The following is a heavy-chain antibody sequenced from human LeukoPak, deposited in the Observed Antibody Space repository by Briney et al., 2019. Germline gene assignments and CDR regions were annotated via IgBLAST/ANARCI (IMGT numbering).Heavy chain of an antibody. CDR3: AKDLYSWSHRPFDY. Sequence: GGSLRLSCAASGFTFSSYGMHWVRQAPGKGLEWVAVIWYDGSNKYYADSVKGRFTISRDNSKNTLYLQMNSLRAEDTAVYYCAKDLYSWSHRPFDYWGQGTLVTVSS. D-gene: IGHD1-26*01. J-gene: IGHJ4*02. CDR2: IWYDGSNK. CDR1: GFTFSSYG. V-gene: IGHV3-30*02.